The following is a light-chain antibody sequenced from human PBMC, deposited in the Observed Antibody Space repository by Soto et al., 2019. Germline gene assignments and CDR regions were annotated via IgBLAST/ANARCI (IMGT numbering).Light chain of an antibody. V-gene: IGLV3-1*01. CDR2: QDS. J-gene: IGLJ2*01. CDR1: KLGDKY. CDR3: QAWDSSTDVV. Sequence: SYELTQPPSVSVSPGQTASITCSGDKLGDKYACWYQQKPGQSPVLVIYQDSKRPSGIPERFSGSNSGNTATLPISETQAMDEVDYSRQAWDSSTDVVFGGGTKLTVL.